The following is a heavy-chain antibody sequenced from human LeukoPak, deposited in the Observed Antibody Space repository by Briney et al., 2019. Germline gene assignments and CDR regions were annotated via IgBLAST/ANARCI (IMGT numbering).Heavy chain of an antibody. D-gene: IGHD3-3*01. CDR2: IYYSGST. CDR1: GGSISSYY. Sequence: SETLSLTCTVSGGSISSYYWSWIRQPPGKGLEWIGYIYYSGSTNYNPSLKSRVTISVDTSKNQFSLKLSSVTAADTAVYYCARETGVGRVVTSRFDPWGQGTLVTVSS. V-gene: IGHV4-59*12. J-gene: IGHJ5*02. CDR3: ARETGVGRVVTSRFDP.